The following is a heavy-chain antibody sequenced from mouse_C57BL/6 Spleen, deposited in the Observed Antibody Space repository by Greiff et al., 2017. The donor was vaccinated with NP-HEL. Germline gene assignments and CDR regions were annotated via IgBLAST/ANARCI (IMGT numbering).Heavy chain of an antibody. D-gene: IGHD2-1*01. CDR1: GYTFTSYT. CDR2: INPSSGYT. CDR3: ASLYGNPDY. J-gene: IGHJ2*01. V-gene: IGHV1-4*01. Sequence: QVQLKESGAELARPGASVKMSCKASGYTFTSYTMHWVKQRPGQGLEWIGYINPSSGYTKYNQKFKDKATLTADKSSSTAYMQLSSLTSEDSAVYYCASLYGNPDYWGQGTTLTVAS.